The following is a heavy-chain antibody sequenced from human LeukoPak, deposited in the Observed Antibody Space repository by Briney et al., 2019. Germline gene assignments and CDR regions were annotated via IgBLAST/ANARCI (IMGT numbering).Heavy chain of an antibody. D-gene: IGHD3-10*01. CDR1: GGSISSSSYY. CDR2: IYYSGST. J-gene: IGHJ5*02. V-gene: IGHV4-39*01. CDR3: AASYGSGSPFDP. Sequence: SETLSLTCTVSGGSISSSSYYWGWIRQPPGEGLEWIGSIYYSGSTYYHPSLKGGVTISVDTSKNQFSLKLSSVTAADTAVYYCAASYGSGSPFDPWGQGTLVTVSS.